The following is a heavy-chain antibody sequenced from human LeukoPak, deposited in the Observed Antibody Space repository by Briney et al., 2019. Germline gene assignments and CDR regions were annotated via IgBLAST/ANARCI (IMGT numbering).Heavy chain of an antibody. CDR1: GYTFTDYY. V-gene: IGHV1-69-2*01. D-gene: IGHD3-3*01. CDR3: ATGVLRLSEWYYYMDV. J-gene: IGHJ6*03. Sequence: ASVKVSCKVSGYTFTDYYMHWVQQAPGKGLEWMGLVDPEDGETIYAEKFQGRVTITADTSTDTAYMELSSLRSEDTAVYYCATGVLRLSEWYYYMDVWGKGTTVTVSS. CDR2: VDPEDGET.